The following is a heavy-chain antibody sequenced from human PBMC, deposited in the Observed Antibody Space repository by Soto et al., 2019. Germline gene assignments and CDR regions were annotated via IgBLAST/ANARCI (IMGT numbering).Heavy chain of an antibody. J-gene: IGHJ4*02. Sequence: GGSLRLSCAASGFTFSNAWMSWVRQAPGKGLEWVGRIKSKTDGGTTDYAAPVKGRFTISRDDSKNTLYLQMNSLKTEDTAVYYCTTSPSYSSSWSYYFDYWGQGTLVTVSS. V-gene: IGHV3-15*01. CDR2: IKSKTDGGTT. CDR1: GFTFSNAW. D-gene: IGHD6-13*01. CDR3: TTSPSYSSSWSYYFDY.